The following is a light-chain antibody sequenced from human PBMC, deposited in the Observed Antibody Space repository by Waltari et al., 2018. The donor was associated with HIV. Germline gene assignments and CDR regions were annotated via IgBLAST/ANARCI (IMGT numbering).Light chain of an antibody. V-gene: IGKV1-39*01. J-gene: IGKJ3*01. CDR1: QSISSY. CDR3: QQSYSTPLA. Sequence: DIQMTQSPSSLSASVGDRATITCRASQSISSYLNWYQQKPGKAPKLLIYAASSLQSGVPSRFSDSGSGTDFTLTISSLQPEDFATYYCQQSYSTPLAFGPGTKVDIK. CDR2: AAS.